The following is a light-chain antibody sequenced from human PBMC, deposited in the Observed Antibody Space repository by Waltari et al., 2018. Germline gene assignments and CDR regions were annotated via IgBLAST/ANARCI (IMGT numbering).Light chain of an antibody. CDR1: NSDIGYYNF. J-gene: IGLJ2*01. V-gene: IGLV2-14*03. CDR2: KVT. Sequence: QSALTQPASVSGSPGQSVTISCGGTNSDIGYYNFVSWYQQHPGKAPKLVIYKVTYRPSGVSDRCSGSKSGNTASLTISGLQFEDEADYYCSSKTTDNNVDVVFGGGTQLNV. CDR3: SSKTTDNNVDVV.